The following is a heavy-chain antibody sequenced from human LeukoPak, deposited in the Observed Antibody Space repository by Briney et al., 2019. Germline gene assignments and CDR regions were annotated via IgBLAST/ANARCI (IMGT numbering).Heavy chain of an antibody. J-gene: IGHJ6*03. D-gene: IGHD5-12*01. CDR1: GVSISGSYYY. Sequence: PSETLSLTCAVSGVSISGSYYYWSWIRQPAGKGLEWIGRIYTSGSTNYNSSLKSRVTMSVDTSKNQFSLKLSSVTAADTAVYYCARVSSVWVDDYYYYMDVWGKGTTVTVSS. V-gene: IGHV4-61*02. CDR2: IYTSGST. CDR3: ARVSSVWVDDYYYYMDV.